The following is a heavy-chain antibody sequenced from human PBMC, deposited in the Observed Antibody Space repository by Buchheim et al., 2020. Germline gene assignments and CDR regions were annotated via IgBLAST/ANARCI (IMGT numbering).Heavy chain of an antibody. CDR3: ARPGAYCTGGVCPPWYNWFDP. Sequence: QVQVQESGPGLVKPSGTLSLTCVVSGESISNSDWWSWVRLPPGKGLEWIGEAYHTGSTNYNPSLQSRVTISVDKSKKQFSLKLSSVTAADTAVYYCARPGAYCTGGVCPPWYNWFDPWGQGTL. CDR1: GESISNSDW. J-gene: IGHJ5*02. D-gene: IGHD2-8*02. CDR2: AYHTGST. V-gene: IGHV4-4*02.